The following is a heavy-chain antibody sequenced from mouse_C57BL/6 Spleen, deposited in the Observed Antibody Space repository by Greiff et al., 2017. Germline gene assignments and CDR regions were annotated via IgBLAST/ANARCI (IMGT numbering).Heavy chain of an antibody. CDR1: GYSFTDYN. CDR2: INPNYGTT. Sequence: VQLKESGPELVKPGASVKISCKASGYSFTDYNMNWVKQSNGKSLEWIGVINPNYGTTSYNQKFKGKATLTVDQSSSTAYMQLNSLTSEDSAVYYGEGSSNGAWFAYWGQGTLVTVSA. J-gene: IGHJ3*01. V-gene: IGHV1-39*01. CDR3: EGSSNGAWFAY. D-gene: IGHD2-5*01.